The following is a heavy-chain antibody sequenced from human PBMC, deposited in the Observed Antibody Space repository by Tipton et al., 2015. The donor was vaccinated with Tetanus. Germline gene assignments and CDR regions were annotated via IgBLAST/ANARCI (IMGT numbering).Heavy chain of an antibody. CDR2: ISDRGST. V-gene: IGHV4-59*01. D-gene: IGHD3-22*01. J-gene: IGHJ4*02. CDR1: DASISNDY. Sequence: LRLSCTVSDASISNDYWAWIRQAPGMGLEWIGYISDRGSTDYNPSLKSRVTMSLDTSKKQFSLKLSSMTAADAAVYYWSRDVRGFSYDSNGFHSPSYYFGSWGQGALVSVSS. CDR3: SRDVRGFSYDSNGFHSPSYYFGS.